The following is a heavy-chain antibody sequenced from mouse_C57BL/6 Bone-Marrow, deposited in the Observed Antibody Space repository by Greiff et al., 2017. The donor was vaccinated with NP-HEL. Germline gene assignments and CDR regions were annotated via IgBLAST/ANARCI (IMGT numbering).Heavy chain of an antibody. CDR2: INPGSGGT. CDR1: GYAFTNYL. CDR3: ARPDFYLLWSCAY. J-gene: IGHJ3*01. V-gene: IGHV1-54*01. Sequence: VQLQQSGAELVRPGTSVKVSCKASGYAFTNYLIEWVKQRPGQGLEWIGVINPGSGGTNYTEKFKGKAKLTADKSSSAAYMQLSSLTSEDSAVYFCARPDFYLLWSCAYWGQGTLVTVSA. D-gene: IGHD2-1*01.